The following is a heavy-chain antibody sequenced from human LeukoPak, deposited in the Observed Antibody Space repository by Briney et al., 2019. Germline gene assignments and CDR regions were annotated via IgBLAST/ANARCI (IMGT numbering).Heavy chain of an antibody. V-gene: IGHV4-4*07. D-gene: IGHD3-22*01. CDR2: IYGSGIT. Sequence: ASETLSLTCTVSGGSTISNYWSWIRQSAGTGLEWIGRIYGSGITDYNPSLKSRVTMSLDTSRKQFSLRLTSVTAADTAVYYCARLKFYDSTGYSPGYYMDVWGKGTTVSVFS. CDR3: ARLKFYDSTGYSPGYYMDV. CDR1: GGSTISNY. J-gene: IGHJ6*03.